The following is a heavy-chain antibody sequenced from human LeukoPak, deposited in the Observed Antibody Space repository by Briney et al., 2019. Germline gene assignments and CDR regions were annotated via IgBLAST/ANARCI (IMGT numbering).Heavy chain of an antibody. V-gene: IGHV3-43*01. CDR2: ISWDAGST. D-gene: IGHD6-13*01. Sequence: GGSLRLSCAASGFTFDDYTMHWVRQAPGKGLEWVSLISWDAGSTYYADSVKGRFTVSRDNSKNSLYLQMSSLRTEDAALYYCAKAAAGTHFDYWGQGTLVTVSS. J-gene: IGHJ4*02. CDR3: AKAAAGTHFDY. CDR1: GFTFDDYT.